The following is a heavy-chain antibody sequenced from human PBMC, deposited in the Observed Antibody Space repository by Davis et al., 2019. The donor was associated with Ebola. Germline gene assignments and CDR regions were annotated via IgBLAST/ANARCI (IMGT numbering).Heavy chain of an antibody. CDR3: ARGGGYGGYGMDV. J-gene: IGHJ6*02. CDR2: INHSGST. CDR1: GGSFSGYY. Sequence: SETLSPTCAAHGGSFSGYYWSWIRQPPGKGLEWIGEINHSGSTNYNPSLKSRVTISVDTSKNQFPLKLSSVTAADTAVYYCARGGGYGGYGMDVWGQGTTVTVSS. D-gene: IGHD5-12*01. V-gene: IGHV4-34*01.